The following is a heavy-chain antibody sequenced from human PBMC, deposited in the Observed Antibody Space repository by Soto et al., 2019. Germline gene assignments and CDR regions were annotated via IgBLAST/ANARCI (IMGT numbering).Heavy chain of an antibody. CDR2: ISGSGGST. Sequence: EVQLLESGGGLVQPGGSLRLSCAASGFTFSSYAMSWVRQAPGKGLEWVSAISGSGGSTYYADSVKGRFTISRDNSKNPLYLQMNSLRAGDTAVYYCAQEQNYDSRGYGGGDDYWGQGTLVTVSS. CDR3: AQEQNYDSRGYGGGDDY. CDR1: GFTFSSYA. D-gene: IGHD3-22*01. J-gene: IGHJ4*02. V-gene: IGHV3-23*01.